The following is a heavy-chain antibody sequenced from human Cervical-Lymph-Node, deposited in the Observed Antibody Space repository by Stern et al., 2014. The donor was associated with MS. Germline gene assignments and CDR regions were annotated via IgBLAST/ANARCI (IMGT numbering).Heavy chain of an antibody. Sequence: QLQLQESGPGLVKPSQTLSLTCPVSGGSISSDDHYWGWIRQSPGKGLEWIGYIFYTGSSHYNPSLKSRVVISVDTYNSQFSLRLSSVTAADTAVYYCARRTYYSAAIDYWGQGTLVTVSS. CDR3: ARRTYYSAAIDY. J-gene: IGHJ4*02. CDR2: IFYTGSS. D-gene: IGHD3-10*01. CDR1: GGSISSDDHY. V-gene: IGHV4-30-4*08.